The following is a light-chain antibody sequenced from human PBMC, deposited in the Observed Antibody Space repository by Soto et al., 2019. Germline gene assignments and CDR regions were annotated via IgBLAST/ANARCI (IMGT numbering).Light chain of an antibody. J-gene: IGKJ5*01. Sequence: DIQMTQSPSSLSASVGDRVTITCRASQGISVYLAWYQQKPGKVHKLLIYSSSTLQSGVPSRFSGSGYGTDFPLTISSLQPEHVATYYCQKFNTDALTFGHGTRLEIK. CDR3: QKFNTDALT. CDR1: QGISVY. CDR2: SSS. V-gene: IGKV1-27*01.